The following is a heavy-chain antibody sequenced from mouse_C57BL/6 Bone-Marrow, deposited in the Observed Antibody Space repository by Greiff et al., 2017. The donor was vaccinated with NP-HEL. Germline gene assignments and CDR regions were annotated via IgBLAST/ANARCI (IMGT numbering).Heavy chain of an antibody. D-gene: IGHD1-1*01. CDR3: ARGRYYGSSPPYSMDY. Sequence: VQLQESDAELVKPGASVKISCKVSGYTFTDHTIHWMKQRPEQGLEWIGYIYPRDGSTKYNEKFKGKATLTADKSSSTAYMQLNSLTSEDSAVYFCARGRYYGSSPPYSMDYWGQGTSVTVSS. CDR2: IYPRDGST. CDR1: GYTFTDHT. J-gene: IGHJ4*01. V-gene: IGHV1-78*01.